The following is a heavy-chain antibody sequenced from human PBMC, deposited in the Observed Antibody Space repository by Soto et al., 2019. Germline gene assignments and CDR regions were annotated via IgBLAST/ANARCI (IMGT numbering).Heavy chain of an antibody. Sequence: PGGSLRLSCAASGFSFTGYWMSWVRQAPGKGLEWVANIKEDGSVKYYVDSVKGRLTISRDNAKNSLFLQMNSLRAEDTAVYYCARSVATPGDYWGQGTMVPVSS. J-gene: IGHJ4*02. V-gene: IGHV3-7*01. CDR3: ARSVATPGDY. CDR2: IKEDGSVK. D-gene: IGHD6-13*01. CDR1: GFSFTGYW.